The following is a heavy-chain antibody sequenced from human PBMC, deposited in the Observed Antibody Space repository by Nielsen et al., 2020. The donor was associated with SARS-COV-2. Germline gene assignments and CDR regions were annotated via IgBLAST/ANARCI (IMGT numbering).Heavy chain of an antibody. V-gene: IGHV3-66*01. J-gene: IGHJ6*02. Sequence: GGSLRLSCAASGFTVSSNYMSWVRQAPGKGLEWVSVIYSGGSTYYADSVKGRFTISRDNSKNTLYLQMNSLRAEDTAVYYCARRPYYYDSSGSHPPQDYYYYGMDVWGQGTTVTVSS. CDR1: GFTVSSNY. D-gene: IGHD3-22*01. CDR3: ARRPYYYDSSGSHPPQDYYYYGMDV. CDR2: IYSGGST.